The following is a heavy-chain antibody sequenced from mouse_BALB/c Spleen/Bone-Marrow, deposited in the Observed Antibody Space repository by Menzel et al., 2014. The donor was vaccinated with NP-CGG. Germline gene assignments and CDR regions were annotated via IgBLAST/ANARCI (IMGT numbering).Heavy chain of an antibody. D-gene: IGHD2-1*01. J-gene: IGHJ3*01. V-gene: IGHV1S41*01. Sequence: DLVKPGASVKLSCKASGYTFTSYWINWIKQRPGQGLEWIGRIAPGSGSTYYNEMFKGKATLTVDTSSSTAYIQLSSLSSEDSAVYFCAREDMAYGNNDWFAYWGQGTLVTVSA. CDR2: IAPGSGST. CDR1: GYTFTSYW. CDR3: AREDMAYGNNDWFAY.